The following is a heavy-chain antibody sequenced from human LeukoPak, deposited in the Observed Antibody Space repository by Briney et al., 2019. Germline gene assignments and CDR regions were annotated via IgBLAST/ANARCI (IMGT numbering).Heavy chain of an antibody. CDR3: ASAAPGYYYGSGSYNDAFDI. V-gene: IGHV1-8*03. J-gene: IGHJ3*02. CDR1: GYTFTSYD. CDR2: MNPNSGNT. Sequence: ASVKVSYKASGYTFTSYDINWVRQATGQGREWMGWMNPNSGNTGYAQKFQGRVTITRNTSISTAYMELSSLRSDDTAVYYCASAAPGYYYGSGSYNDAFDIWGQGTMVTVSS. D-gene: IGHD3-10*01.